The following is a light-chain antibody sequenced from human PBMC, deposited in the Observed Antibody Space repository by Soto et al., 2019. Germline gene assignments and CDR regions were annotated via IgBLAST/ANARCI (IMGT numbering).Light chain of an antibody. CDR1: SSDVGGYNY. CDR2: EVS. J-gene: IGLJ1*01. Sequence: ALTQPASVSGSPGQSITISCTGTSSDVGGYNYVSWYQQHPGKVPKLMIYEVSNRPSGVVNRFSGSKSGNTASLTISGLPAEDEADYYCSSFTSSSTQVFGTGTKLTVL. CDR3: SSFTSSSTQV. V-gene: IGLV2-14*01.